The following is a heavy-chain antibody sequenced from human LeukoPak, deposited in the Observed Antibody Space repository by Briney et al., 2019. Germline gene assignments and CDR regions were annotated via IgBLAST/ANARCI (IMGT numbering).Heavy chain of an antibody. CDR2: INWNGGST. D-gene: IGHD5-24*01. V-gene: IGHV3-20*01. Sequence: GGSLRLSCAASGFTFDDYGMSWVRQAPGKGLEWVSGINWNGGSTGYADSVKGRFTISRDNAKNSLYLQMNSLRAEDTALYHRARSDRDGYNDFDLWGRGTLVTVSS. CDR3: ARSDRDGYNDFDL. CDR1: GFTFDDYG. J-gene: IGHJ2*01.